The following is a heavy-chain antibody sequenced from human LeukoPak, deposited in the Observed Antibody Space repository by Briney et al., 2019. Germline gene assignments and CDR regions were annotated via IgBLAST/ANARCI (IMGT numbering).Heavy chain of an antibody. D-gene: IGHD6-19*01. J-gene: IGHJ4*02. V-gene: IGHV3-30*04. CDR3: ARDLTPLGGYSSGWFHFDY. CDR2: ISYDGSNK. CDR1: GFTFSSYA. Sequence: GRSLRLSCAASGFTFSSYAMHWVRQAPGKGLEWVAVISYDGSNKYYADSVEGRFTISRDNSKNTLYLQMNSLRAEDTAVYYCARDLTPLGGYSSGWFHFDYWGQGTLVTVSS.